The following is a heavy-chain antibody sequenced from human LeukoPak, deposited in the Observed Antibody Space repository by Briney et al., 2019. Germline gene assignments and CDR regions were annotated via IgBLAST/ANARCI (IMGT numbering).Heavy chain of an antibody. D-gene: IGHD1-26*01. CDR3: ARAIVGAAPHFDY. V-gene: IGHV3-48*04. CDR2: ISSSSSTI. J-gene: IGHJ4*02. Sequence: PGGSLRLSCAASGFTFSSYSMNWVRQAPGKGLEWVSSISSSSSTIYYADSVKGRFTISRDNAKNSLYLQMNSLRAEDTAVYYCARAIVGAAPHFDYWGQGTLVTVSS. CDR1: GFTFSSYS.